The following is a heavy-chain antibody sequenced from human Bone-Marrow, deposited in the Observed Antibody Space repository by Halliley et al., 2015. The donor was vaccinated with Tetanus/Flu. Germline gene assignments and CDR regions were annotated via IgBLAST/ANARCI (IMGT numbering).Heavy chain of an antibody. Sequence: SDVGGGGGSPYCADSVKGRFTNSRDNSKNTLYLQRNSLRAEDRAVYYCAKEFNFWGGYIFDYWGQGTMVTVSS. J-gene: IGHJ4*02. CDR3: AKEFNFWGGYIFDY. CDR2: VGGGGGSP. V-gene: IGHV3-23*01. D-gene: IGHD3-3*01.